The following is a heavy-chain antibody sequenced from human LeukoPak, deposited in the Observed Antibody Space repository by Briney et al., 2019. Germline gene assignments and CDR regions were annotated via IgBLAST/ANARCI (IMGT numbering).Heavy chain of an antibody. D-gene: IGHD6-19*01. CDR3: ARRIAVAGHFDY. V-gene: IGHV1-18*01. CDR2: ISAYNGNT. J-gene: IGHJ4*02. Sequence: ASVKVSCKASGYTFTSYGISWVRQAPGQGLEWMGWISAYNGNTNYAQKLQGRVTMTTDTSTSTAYMKLRSLRSDDTAVYYCARRIAVAGHFDYWGQGTLVTVSS. CDR1: GYTFTSYG.